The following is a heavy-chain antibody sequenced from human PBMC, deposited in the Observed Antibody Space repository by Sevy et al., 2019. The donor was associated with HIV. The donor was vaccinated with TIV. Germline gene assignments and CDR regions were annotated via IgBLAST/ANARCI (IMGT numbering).Heavy chain of an antibody. CDR2: ISYDGSAK. CDR1: GFTFSSFT. Sequence: GGSLRLSCAASGFTFSSFTMHWVRQPPGKGLEWVARISYDGSAKYYTDSVKGRFTISRDNYKNTLHLQVNSLTTEDMAVYYCARGGGESSGWSYFFDYWGQGALATVSS. D-gene: IGHD6-19*01. V-gene: IGHV3-30*14. CDR3: ARGGGESSGWSYFFDY. J-gene: IGHJ4*02.